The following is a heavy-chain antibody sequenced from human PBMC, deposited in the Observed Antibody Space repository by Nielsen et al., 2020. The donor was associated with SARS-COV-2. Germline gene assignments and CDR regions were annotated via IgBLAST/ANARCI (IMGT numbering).Heavy chain of an antibody. CDR3: ARVRGLYSHYGMDV. V-gene: IGHV1-2*04. CDR2: INPNSGGT. Sequence: ASVKVSCKASGYTFTGYYMHWVRQAPGQGLEWMGWINPNSGGTNYAQKFQGWVTMTRDTPISTAYMELSRLRSDDTAVYYCARVRGLYSHYGMDVWGQGTTVTVSS. J-gene: IGHJ6*02. CDR1: GYTFTGYY. D-gene: IGHD5-12*01.